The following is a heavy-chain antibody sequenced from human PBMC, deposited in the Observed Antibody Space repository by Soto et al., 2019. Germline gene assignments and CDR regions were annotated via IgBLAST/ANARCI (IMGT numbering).Heavy chain of an antibody. D-gene: IGHD2-21*01. J-gene: IGHJ4*02. V-gene: IGHV3-13*01. Sequence: EVQLVESGGGLVQPGGSLRLSCAASGFTFSSYDMHWVRQATGKGLEWVSAIGTAGDTYYPGSVKGRFTISRENAKNSLYLQMNSVRAGDTAVYYCARGFCGGDCYSGFDYWGQGTLVTVSS. CDR1: GFTFSSYD. CDR2: IGTAGDT. CDR3: ARGFCGGDCYSGFDY.